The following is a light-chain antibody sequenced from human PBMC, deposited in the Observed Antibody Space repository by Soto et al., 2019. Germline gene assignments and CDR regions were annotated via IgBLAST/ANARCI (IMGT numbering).Light chain of an antibody. CDR3: SLYTSENAYV. J-gene: IGLJ1*01. CDR2: EVS. Sequence: QSALTQPPSVSGSPGQSVTISCTGTTTDFVSYNRVSWYQQPPGTAPKLMIYEVSKRPSGVTDRFSGSKSGNTASLTISGLQAEDDADYYCSLYTSENAYVFGTGTKLTVL. CDR1: TTDFVSYNR. V-gene: IGLV2-18*01.